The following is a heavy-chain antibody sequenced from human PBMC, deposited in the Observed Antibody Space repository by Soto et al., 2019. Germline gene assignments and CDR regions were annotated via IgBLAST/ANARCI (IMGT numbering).Heavy chain of an antibody. CDR1: GYTFTGYY. D-gene: IGHD3-9*01. CDR3: ARPPGYISDWYYFDL. J-gene: IGHJ4*02. CDR2: INPNSGGT. Sequence: ASVKVSCKASGYTFTGYYMHWVRQAPGQGLEWMGWINPNSGGTNYAQKFQGWVTMTRDTSISTAYMELSSLISDDTAVYYCARPPGYISDWYYFDLWGQGTLVTVPQ. V-gene: IGHV1-2*04.